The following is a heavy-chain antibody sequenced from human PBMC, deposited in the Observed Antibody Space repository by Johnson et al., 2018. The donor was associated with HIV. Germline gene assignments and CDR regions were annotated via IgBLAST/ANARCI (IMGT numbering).Heavy chain of an antibody. CDR1: GFTISGYA. CDR3: AKDIAVPREFGPGNAFDI. CDR2: VPYDASNK. D-gene: IGHD3-16*01. V-gene: IGHV3-30*04. J-gene: IGHJ3*02. Sequence: QVQLVESGGGLIPPGGSLRLSCAASGFTISGYAMHRVRQAPGKGLAGVAVVPYDASNKYSADYVKGRFTIPRDNSKNTLYLQMNSLRAEDTAVYYCAKDIAVPREFGPGNAFDIWGQGTMVTVSS.